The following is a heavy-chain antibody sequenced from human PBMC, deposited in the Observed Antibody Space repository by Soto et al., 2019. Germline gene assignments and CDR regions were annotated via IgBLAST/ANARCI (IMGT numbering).Heavy chain of an antibody. Sequence: QVQLVQSGAEVKKPGASVKVSCKASGYTFTSYYMHWVRQAPGQGLEWMGIINPSGGSTSYAQKFQGRVTMTRDTSTSTVYMELSSLRSEDTAVYYCASGGAHTAMVGGNWFDPWGQGTLVTVSS. CDR1: GYTFTSYY. D-gene: IGHD5-18*01. CDR2: INPSGGST. J-gene: IGHJ5*02. V-gene: IGHV1-46*03. CDR3: ASGGAHTAMVGGNWFDP.